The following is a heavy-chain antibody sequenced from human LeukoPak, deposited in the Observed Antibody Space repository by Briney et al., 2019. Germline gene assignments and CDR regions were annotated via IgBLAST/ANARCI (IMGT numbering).Heavy chain of an antibody. CDR3: ARERYAGGRLYCGGDCYSGGSDY. D-gene: IGHD2-21*02. V-gene: IGHV1-46*01. CDR1: GYTFTSYY. J-gene: IGHJ4*02. Sequence: ASVKVSCTASGYTFTSYYMHWVRQAPGQGLEWMGIINPSGGSTSYAQKFQGRVTMTRDTSTSTVYMELSSLRSEDTAVYYCARERYAGGRLYCGGDCYSGGSDYWGQGTLVTVSS. CDR2: INPSGGST.